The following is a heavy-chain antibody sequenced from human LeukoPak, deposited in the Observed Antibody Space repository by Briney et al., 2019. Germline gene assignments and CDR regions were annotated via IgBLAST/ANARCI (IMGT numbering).Heavy chain of an antibody. D-gene: IGHD2-15*01. CDR1: GYTFGSYD. V-gene: IGHV1-8*01. J-gene: IGHJ5*02. CDR2: MNPNTGNT. Sequence: ASVKVSCKASGYTFGSYDINWVRQATGQGLEWMGWMNPNTGNTGYAQKFQGRVTMTRDTSTNTAYMELSGLKFEDTAVYYCARGVYCSGGSCYTHNNWFDPWGQGTLVTVSS. CDR3: ARGVYCSGGSCYTHNNWFDP.